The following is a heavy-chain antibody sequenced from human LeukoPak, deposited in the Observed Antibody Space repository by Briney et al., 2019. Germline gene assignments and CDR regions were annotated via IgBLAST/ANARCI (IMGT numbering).Heavy chain of an antibody. D-gene: IGHD5-18*01. V-gene: IGHV3-23*01. CDR3: GKTTVGYSSGQKPAWPVDY. CDR1: GFTFGSHA. J-gene: IGHJ4*02. CDR2: IFGSGGSP. Sequence: GGSLRLFCEASGFTFGSHAMYWVRQAPGKGLGWVAGIFGSGGSPHYADPVKGRFTISRDNSRNTVYLQINSLRAEDTAVYYCGKTTVGYSSGQKPAWPVDYWGQGTLVTVSS.